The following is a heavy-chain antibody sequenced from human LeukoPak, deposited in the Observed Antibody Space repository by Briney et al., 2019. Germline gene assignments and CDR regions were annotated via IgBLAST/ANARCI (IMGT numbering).Heavy chain of an antibody. V-gene: IGHV1-2*02. D-gene: IGHD1-26*01. CDR3: ARGKGSYYWVY. CDR1: GYTFTGYY. J-gene: IGHJ4*02. Sequence: ASVKVSRKASGYTFTGYYMHWVRQAPGQGLEWMGWINPNSGGTNYAQKFQGRVTMTRNTSISTAYMELSSLRSEDTAVYYCARGKGSYYWVYWGQGTLVTVSS. CDR2: INPNSGGT.